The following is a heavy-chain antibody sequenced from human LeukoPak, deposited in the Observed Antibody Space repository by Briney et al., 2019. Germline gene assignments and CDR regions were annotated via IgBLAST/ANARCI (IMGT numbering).Heavy chain of an antibody. CDR3: ARDEGVDGNWFDP. Sequence: SETLSLTCTVSGGSISNYYWNWIRQPPGKGLEWIGYIYYSGSTNYNPSLKSRVTISVDTSKNQFSLKLSSVTAADTAVYYCARDEGVDGNWFDPWGQGTLVTVSS. CDR2: IYYSGST. D-gene: IGHD5-12*01. V-gene: IGHV4-59*01. J-gene: IGHJ5*02. CDR1: GGSISNYY.